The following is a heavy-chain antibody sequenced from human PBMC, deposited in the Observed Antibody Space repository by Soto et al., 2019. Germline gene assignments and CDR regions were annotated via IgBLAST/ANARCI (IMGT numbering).Heavy chain of an antibody. CDR1: GFTFSSYS. Sequence: EVQLVESGGGLVKPGGSLRLSCAASGFTFSSYSMNWVRQAPGKGLEWVSSISSSSSYIYYADSVKGRFTISRDNAKNSLYLQMNSLRAEDTAVYYCARDGWGHDYGDYPDWFDPWGQGTLVTVSS. J-gene: IGHJ5*02. D-gene: IGHD4-17*01. CDR3: ARDGWGHDYGDYPDWFDP. V-gene: IGHV3-21*01. CDR2: ISSSSSYI.